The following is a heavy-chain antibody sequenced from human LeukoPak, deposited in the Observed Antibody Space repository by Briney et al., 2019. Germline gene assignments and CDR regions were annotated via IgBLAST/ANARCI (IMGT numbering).Heavy chain of an antibody. J-gene: IGHJ4*02. Sequence: GSSVKVSCKASGGTFSSYAISWVRQAPGHGLEWMGGIIPIFGTANYAQKFQGRVTITTDESTSTAYMELSSLRSEDTAVYYCARDRIAAAGFDYWGQGTLVTVSS. V-gene: IGHV1-69*05. CDR1: GGTFSSYA. CDR3: ARDRIAAAGFDY. CDR2: IIPIFGTA. D-gene: IGHD6-13*01.